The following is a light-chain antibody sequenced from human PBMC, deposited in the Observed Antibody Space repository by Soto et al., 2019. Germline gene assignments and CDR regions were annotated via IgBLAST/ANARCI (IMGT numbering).Light chain of an antibody. J-gene: IGKJ1*01. CDR3: QQYDKSPRT. CDR1: QTVSNKY. Sequence: EIVLTQSPGTLSLSPGARATLSCRASQTVSNKYLAWYQQKPGQAPRLLIYGASSRATGIPDRFSGSGSGPDLTITIDRLEPEDFEVYYCQQYDKSPRTFGQGTKVDI. CDR2: GAS. V-gene: IGKV3-20*01.